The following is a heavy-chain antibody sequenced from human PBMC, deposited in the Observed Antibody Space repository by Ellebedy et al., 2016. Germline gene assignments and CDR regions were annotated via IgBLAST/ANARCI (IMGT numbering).Heavy chain of an antibody. V-gene: IGHV1-46*01. CDR1: GYTFTSYY. Sequence: ASVKVSCXASGYTFTSYYMHWVRQAPGQGLEWMGIINPSGGSTSYAQKFQGRVTMTRDTSTSTVYMELSSLRSEDTAVYYCARDRSRTVSEVVITWDAFDIWGQGTMVTVSS. CDR3: ARDRSRTVSEVVITWDAFDI. D-gene: IGHD3-3*01. J-gene: IGHJ3*02. CDR2: INPSGGST.